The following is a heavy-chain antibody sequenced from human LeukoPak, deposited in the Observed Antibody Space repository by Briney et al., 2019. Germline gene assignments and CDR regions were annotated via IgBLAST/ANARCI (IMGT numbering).Heavy chain of an antibody. Sequence: PGGSLRLSCSASGFTFSSYAMHWVCQAPGKGLEYVSAISSNGGSTYYADSVKGRFTISRDNSKNTLYLQMSSLRAEDTAVYYCVWGSIAAAGPGGYWGQGTLVTVSS. D-gene: IGHD6-13*01. V-gene: IGHV3-64D*06. CDR2: ISSNGGST. CDR1: GFTFSSYA. CDR3: VWGSIAAAGPGGY. J-gene: IGHJ4*02.